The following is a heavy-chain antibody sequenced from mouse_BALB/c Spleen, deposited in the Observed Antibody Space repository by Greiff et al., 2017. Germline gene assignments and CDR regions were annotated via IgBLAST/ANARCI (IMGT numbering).Heavy chain of an antibody. CDR3: TRERITGYFDV. CDR2: ISSGGSYT. Sequence: EVQLVESGGGLVKPGGSLKLSCAASGFTFSSYTMSWVRQTPEKRLEWVATISSGGSYTYYPDSVKGRFTISRDNAKNTLYLQMSSLKSEDTAMYYCTRERITGYFDVWGAGTTVTVSS. J-gene: IGHJ1*01. D-gene: IGHD1-1*01. V-gene: IGHV5-6-4*01. CDR1: GFTFSSYT.